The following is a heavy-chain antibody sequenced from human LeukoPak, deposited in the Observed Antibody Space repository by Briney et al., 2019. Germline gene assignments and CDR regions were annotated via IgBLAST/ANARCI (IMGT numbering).Heavy chain of an antibody. V-gene: IGHV4-59*08. CDR2: IYYSGST. CDR3: ATVIAGDCFDY. Sequence: SETLSLTCTVSGGSISSYYWSWIRQPPGKGLEWIGYIYYSGSTNYNPSLKSRVTISVDTSKNQFSLKLSSVTAADTAVYYCATVIAGDCFDYWGQGTLVTVSS. D-gene: IGHD3-22*01. CDR1: GGSISSYY. J-gene: IGHJ4*02.